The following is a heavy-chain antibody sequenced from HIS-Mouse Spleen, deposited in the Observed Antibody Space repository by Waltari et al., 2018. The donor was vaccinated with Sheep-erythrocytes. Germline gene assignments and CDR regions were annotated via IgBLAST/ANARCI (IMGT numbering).Heavy chain of an antibody. V-gene: IGHV3-66*01. CDR3: ARDSNWNYAFDI. J-gene: IGHJ3*02. Sequence: EVQLVDSGGGLVQPGGSLDLPCASSGFPVGTNHIDWCRQAPGKGLEWVSVIYSGGSTYYADSVKGRFTISRDNSKNTLYLQMNSLRAEDTAVYYCARDSNWNYAFDIWGQGTMVTVSS. CDR2: IYSGGST. D-gene: IGHD1-7*01. CDR1: GFPVGTNH.